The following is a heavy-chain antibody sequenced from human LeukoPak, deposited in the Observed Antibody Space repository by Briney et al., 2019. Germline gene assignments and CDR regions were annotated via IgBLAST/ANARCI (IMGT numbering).Heavy chain of an antibody. CDR3: ARVGREDTAFDY. CDR2: ISSSSSYI. D-gene: IGHD5-18*01. V-gene: IGHV3-21*01. J-gene: IGHJ4*02. Sequence: GGSLRLSCAASGFTFSSYSMNWVRQAPGKGLEWVSSISSSSSYIYYADSVKGRFTISRDNAKNSLYLQMNSLRAEDTAVYYCARVGREDTAFDYWGQGTLVTVSS. CDR1: GFTFSSYS.